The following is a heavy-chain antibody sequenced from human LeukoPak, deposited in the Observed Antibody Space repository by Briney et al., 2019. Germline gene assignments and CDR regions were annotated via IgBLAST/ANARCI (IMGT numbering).Heavy chain of an antibody. V-gene: IGHV3-30*03. CDR1: GFTFSSYG. CDR2: ISYDGSNK. Sequence: GGSLRLSCAASGFTFSSYGMHWVRQAPGKGLEWVAVISYDGSNKYYADSVKGRFTISRDNSKNTLYLQMNSLRAEDTAVYYCAMVVGNNWFDPWGQGTLVTVSS. CDR3: AMVVGNNWFDP. D-gene: IGHD2-21*01. J-gene: IGHJ5*02.